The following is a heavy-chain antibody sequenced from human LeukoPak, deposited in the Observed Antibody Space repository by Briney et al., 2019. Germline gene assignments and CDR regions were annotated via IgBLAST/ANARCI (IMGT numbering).Heavy chain of an antibody. CDR1: GGTFSSYA. CDR2: IIPILGTA. Sequence: ASVKVSCKASGGTFSSYAISWVRQAPGQGLEWMGGIIPILGTANYAQKFQGRVTITADESTSTAYMELSSLRSEDTAVYYCTRAWYSNGWYGMDVWGQGTTVTVSS. V-gene: IGHV1-69*13. CDR3: TRAWYSNGWYGMDV. J-gene: IGHJ6*02. D-gene: IGHD6-19*01.